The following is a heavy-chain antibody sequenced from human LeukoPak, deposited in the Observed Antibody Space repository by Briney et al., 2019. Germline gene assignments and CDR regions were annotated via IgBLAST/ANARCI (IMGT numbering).Heavy chain of an antibody. J-gene: IGHJ6*02. Sequence: SETLSLTCTVSGGSISSGGYYWSWIRQHPGKGLEWIGYFYYSGSTYYNPSLKSRVTISVDTSKNQFSLKLSSVTAADTAVYYCARTPEYYDILTGPAYYYYGMDVWGQGTTVTVSS. CDR3: ARTPEYYDILTGPAYYYYGMDV. D-gene: IGHD3-9*01. V-gene: IGHV4-31*03. CDR1: GGSISSGGYY. CDR2: FYYSGST.